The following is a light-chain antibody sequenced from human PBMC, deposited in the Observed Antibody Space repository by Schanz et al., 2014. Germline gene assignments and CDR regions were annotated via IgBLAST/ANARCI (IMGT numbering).Light chain of an antibody. Sequence: EIVLTQSPGTLSLSPGERATLSCRASQRVSSNYLAWYQQKGGQAPRLLIYGASTRATGIPDRFSGGGSGTDFTLTISRLEPEDFAVYYCQQYGSSLWTFGQGTKVEIK. V-gene: IGKV3-20*01. CDR2: GAS. J-gene: IGKJ1*01. CDR1: QRVSSNY. CDR3: QQYGSSLWT.